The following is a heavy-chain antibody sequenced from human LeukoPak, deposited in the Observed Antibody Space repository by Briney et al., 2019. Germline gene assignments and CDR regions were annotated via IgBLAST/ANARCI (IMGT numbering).Heavy chain of an antibody. CDR2: IRNDGSNE. D-gene: IGHD3-22*01. J-gene: IGHJ1*01. V-gene: IGHV3-30*02. Sequence: GGSLRLSCAASGFTFNLYGMHWVRQAPGKGLEWVAFIRNDGSNEHYGDSVKGRFTISRDNAKNTVSLQMNSLRAEDTGVYYCARAPSEIGGYYPEYFRHWGQGTLVTVSS. CDR1: GFTFNLYG. CDR3: ARAPSEIGGYYPEYFRH.